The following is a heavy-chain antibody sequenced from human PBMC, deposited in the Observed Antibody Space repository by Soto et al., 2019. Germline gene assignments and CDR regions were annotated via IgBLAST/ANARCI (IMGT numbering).Heavy chain of an antibody. CDR2: INHSGST. D-gene: IGHD3-10*01. Sequence: TSETLSLTCAVYGGSFSGYYWSWIRQPPGKGLEWIGEINHSGSTNYNPSLKSRVTISVDTSKNQFSLKLSSVTAADTAVYYCARGLLWFGELFYYYYGMDVWGQGTTVTVSS. V-gene: IGHV4-34*01. CDR1: GGSFSGYY. J-gene: IGHJ6*02. CDR3: ARGLLWFGELFYYYYGMDV.